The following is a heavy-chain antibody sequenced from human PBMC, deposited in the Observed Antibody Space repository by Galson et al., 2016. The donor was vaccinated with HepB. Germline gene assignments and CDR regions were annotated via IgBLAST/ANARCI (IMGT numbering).Heavy chain of an antibody. CDR1: GVFFTDAW. Sequence: LRLSCAVSGVFFTDAWMNWARQAPGKGLEWVGRIKSKGSCGTIDYSSAVKGRFIISRDDSKNMLYLQMNSLKTEDTAVYYCAHDTSGHYRFDYWGQGTLVTVSA. CDR2: IKSKGSCGTI. CDR3: AHDTSGHYRFDY. J-gene: IGHJ4*02. D-gene: IGHD3-22*01. V-gene: IGHV3-15*07.